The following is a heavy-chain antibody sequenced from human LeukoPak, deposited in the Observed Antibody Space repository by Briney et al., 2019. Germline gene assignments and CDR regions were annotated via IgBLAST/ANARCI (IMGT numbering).Heavy chain of an antibody. CDR1: GGTFSSYA. V-gene: IGHV1-69*13. J-gene: IGHJ6*02. CDR2: IIPIFGTA. Sequence: ASVKVSCKASGGTFSSYAISWVRQAPGQVLEWMGGIIPIFGTANYAQKFQGRVTITADESTSTAYMELSSLRSEDTAVYYCASSRQQLVLGMDVWGQGTTVTVSS. CDR3: ASSRQQLVLGMDV. D-gene: IGHD6-13*01.